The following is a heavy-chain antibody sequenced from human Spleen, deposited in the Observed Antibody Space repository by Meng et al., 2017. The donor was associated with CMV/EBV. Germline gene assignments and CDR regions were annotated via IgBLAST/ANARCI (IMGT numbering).Heavy chain of an antibody. D-gene: IGHD1-26*01. CDR1: GGSISSSSYY. CDR2: IYYSGST. J-gene: IGHJ3*02. V-gene: IGHV4-39*07. Sequence: SETLSLTCTVSGGSISSSSYYWGWIRQPPGKGLEWIGSIYYSGSTYYNPSLKSRVTISVDTSKNQFSLKLSSVTAADTAVYYCATPQANPDAFDIWGQGTMVTVSS. CDR3: ATPQANPDAFDI.